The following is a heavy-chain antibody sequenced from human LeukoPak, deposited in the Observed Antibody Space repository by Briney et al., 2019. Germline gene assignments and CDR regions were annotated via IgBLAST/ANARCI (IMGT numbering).Heavy chain of an antibody. Sequence: QPGGSLSLSCAASGFTFSSYSMNWVRPAPGKGLEWVSYISSSSTTIYYADSVKGRFTLSRDNAKNSLYLQMNSMRDEDTAVYYCARARYFDYWGQGTLVTVSP. D-gene: IGHD1-14*01. CDR1: GFTFSSYS. CDR2: ISSSSTTI. CDR3: ARARYFDY. V-gene: IGHV3-48*02. J-gene: IGHJ4*02.